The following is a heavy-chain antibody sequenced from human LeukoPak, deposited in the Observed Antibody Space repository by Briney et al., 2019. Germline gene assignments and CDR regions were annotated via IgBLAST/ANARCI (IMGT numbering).Heavy chain of an antibody. CDR1: GGSFSGYY. J-gene: IGHJ6*03. Sequence: PSETLSLTCAVYGGSFSGYYWSWIRQPPGKGLEWIGEINHSGSTNYNPSLKSRVTISVDTSKNQFSLKLSSVTAADTAVYYCARRGGGWNYYYYYMDVWGKGTTVTISS. D-gene: IGHD3-10*01. CDR3: ARRGGGWNYYYYYMDV. CDR2: INHSGST. V-gene: IGHV4-34*01.